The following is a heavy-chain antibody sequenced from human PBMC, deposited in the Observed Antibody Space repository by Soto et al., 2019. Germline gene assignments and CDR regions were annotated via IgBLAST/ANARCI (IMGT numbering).Heavy chain of an antibody. D-gene: IGHD2-15*01. CDR2: IYYSGST. Sequence: SETLSLTCTVSGGSISSYYWSWIRQPPGKGLEWIGYIYYSGSTNYNPSLKSRVTISVDTSKNQFSLKLSSVTAADTAVYYCARRYGGTFDYWGQGPLVTVSS. V-gene: IGHV4-59*08. CDR3: ARRYGGTFDY. J-gene: IGHJ4*02. CDR1: GGSISSYY.